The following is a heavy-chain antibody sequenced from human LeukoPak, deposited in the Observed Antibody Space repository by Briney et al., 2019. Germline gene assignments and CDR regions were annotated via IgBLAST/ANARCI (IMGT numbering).Heavy chain of an antibody. CDR3: ARDTNTGRMTTVTTEDWFDP. Sequence: SVKVSCKASGGTFSSYAISWVRQAPGQGLEWMGGIIPIFGTANYAQKFQGRVTITADESTSTAYMELSSLRSEDTAVYYCARDTNTGRMTTVTTEDWFDPWGQGTLVTVSS. CDR2: IIPIFGTA. V-gene: IGHV1-69*13. D-gene: IGHD4-11*01. CDR1: GGTFSSYA. J-gene: IGHJ5*02.